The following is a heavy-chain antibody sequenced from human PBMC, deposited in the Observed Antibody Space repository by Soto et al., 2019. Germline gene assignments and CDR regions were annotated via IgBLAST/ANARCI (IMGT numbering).Heavy chain of an antibody. CDR2: INHSGNT. Sequence: LSLTCAGYGKSLSGYYWIWICQPPGKALEWIGEINHSGNTNNNPSLKSRVTISLDTSKNQLFLNLSSVTAADTAMYYCARHHVRGRTIAGAAEFWGQGTLVTVSS. CDR3: ARHHVRGRTIAGAAEF. D-gene: IGHD1-26*01. V-gene: IGHV4-34*01. CDR1: GKSLSGYY. J-gene: IGHJ4*02.